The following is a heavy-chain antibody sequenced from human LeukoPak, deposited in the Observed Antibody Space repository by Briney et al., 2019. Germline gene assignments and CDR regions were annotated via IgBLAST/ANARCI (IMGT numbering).Heavy chain of an antibody. CDR1: GGSFSGYY. V-gene: IGHV4-34*01. CDR3: ARGVIDGYNWVNYFDY. J-gene: IGHJ4*02. Sequence: PSETLSLTCAVYGGSFSGYYWSWIRQPPGKGLEWIGEINHSGSTNYNPCLKSRVTISVDTSTKQFSLKLSSVTAANTAVYYCARGVIDGYNWVNYFDYWGQGTLVTVSS. D-gene: IGHD5-24*01. CDR2: INHSGST.